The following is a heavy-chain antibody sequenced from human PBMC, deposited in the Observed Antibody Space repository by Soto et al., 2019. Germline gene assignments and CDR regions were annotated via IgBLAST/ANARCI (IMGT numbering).Heavy chain of an antibody. Sequence: GAPEKVSCAASGGTLCSYAISWVRQAPGQGLEWMGGIIPIFGTANYAQKFQGRVTITADKSTSTAYMELSSLRSEDTAVYYCASPSYYYDSSGYYSFDYWGQGTLATVS. V-gene: IGHV1-69*06. CDR2: IIPIFGTA. D-gene: IGHD3-22*01. J-gene: IGHJ4*02. CDR1: GGTLCSYA. CDR3: ASPSYYYDSSGYYSFDY.